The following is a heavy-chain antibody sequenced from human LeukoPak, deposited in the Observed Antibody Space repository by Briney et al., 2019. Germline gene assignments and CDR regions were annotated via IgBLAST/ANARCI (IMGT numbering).Heavy chain of an antibody. CDR1: GFTFSSYG. CDR3: AHSSSWRGSEFDY. D-gene: IGHD6-13*01. CDR2: ISYDGSNK. Sequence: GGSLRLSCAASGFTFSSYGMHWVRQAPGKGLEWVAVISYDGSNKYYADSVKGRFTISRDNSKNTLYLQMNSLRAEDTAVYYCAHSSSWRGSEFDYWGQGTLVTVSS. V-gene: IGHV3-30*03. J-gene: IGHJ4*02.